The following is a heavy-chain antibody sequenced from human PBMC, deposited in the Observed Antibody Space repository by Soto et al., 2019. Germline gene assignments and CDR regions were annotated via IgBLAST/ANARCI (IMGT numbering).Heavy chain of an antibody. CDR2: INAGNGNT. V-gene: IGHV1-3*01. CDR3: ARGPGGPDGPGDY. J-gene: IGHJ4*02. CDR1: GGTFSSYA. D-gene: IGHD2-15*01. Sequence: ASVKVSCKASGGTFSSYAISWVRQAPGQRLEWMGWINAGNGNTKYSQKFQGRVTITRDTSASTAYMELSSLRSEDTAVYYCARGPGGPDGPGDYWGQGTLVTVS.